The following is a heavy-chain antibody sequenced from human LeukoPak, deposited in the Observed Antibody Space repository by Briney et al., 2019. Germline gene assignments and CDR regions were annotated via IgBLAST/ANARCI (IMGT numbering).Heavy chain of an antibody. Sequence: PGGSLRLSCAASGFTFTSYSMNWVRQAPGNGLEWVSSISTSGTYIYYADSVKGRFTISRDNAKNSLDLQMDSLRAEDTAVYYCARGRDGYNGDYWGQGTLVTVSS. CDR1: GFTFTSYS. J-gene: IGHJ4*02. CDR3: ARGRDGYNGDY. CDR2: ISTSGTYI. D-gene: IGHD5-24*01. V-gene: IGHV3-21*01.